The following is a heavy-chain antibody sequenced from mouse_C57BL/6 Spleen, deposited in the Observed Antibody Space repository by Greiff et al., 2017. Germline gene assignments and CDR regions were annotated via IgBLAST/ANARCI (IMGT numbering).Heavy chain of an antibody. V-gene: IGHV1-50*01. CDR3: ARWGNYYYGDY. CDR1: GYTFTSYW. D-gene: IGHD1-1*01. CDR2: IDPSDSYT. Sequence: QVQLQQPGAELVKPGASVKLSCKASGYTFTSYWMQWVKQRPGQGLEWIGEIDPSDSYTNYNQKFKGKATLTVDTSSSTAYMQLSSLTSEDSAVYYCARWGNYYYGDYWGQGTTLTVSA. J-gene: IGHJ2*01.